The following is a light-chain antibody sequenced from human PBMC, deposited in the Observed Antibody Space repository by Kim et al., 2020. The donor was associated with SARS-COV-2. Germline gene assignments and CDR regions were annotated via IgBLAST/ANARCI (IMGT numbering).Light chain of an antibody. CDR2: SND. CDR3: VAWDDSLNGSV. Sequence: GRRGPISCSESRSNIGGNVVNWYQQLPGTAPKLLICSNDYRPSGVPARFSGSKSGTSASLAISGLQSEDEADYYCVAWDDSLNGSVFGGGTQLTVL. J-gene: IGLJ3*02. V-gene: IGLV1-44*01. CDR1: RSNIGGNV.